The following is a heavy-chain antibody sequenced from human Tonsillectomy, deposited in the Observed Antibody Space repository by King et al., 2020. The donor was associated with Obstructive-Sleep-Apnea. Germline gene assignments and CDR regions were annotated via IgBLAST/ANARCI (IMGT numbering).Heavy chain of an antibody. D-gene: IGHD5-12*01. J-gene: IGHJ4*02. CDR2: MYYSGNT. V-gene: IGHV4-59*08. CDR1: GGSISNYY. CDR3: ARHRGVEDYGGYGDYFDY. Sequence: QLQESGPGLVKPSETLSLTCTVSGGSISNYYWSWIRQPPGKGLEWIGYMYYSGNTNFNPSLKSRVTISADTSKIHFSLRRSSVTAADTAVYYCARHRGVEDYGGYGDYFDYWGQGTLVTVSS.